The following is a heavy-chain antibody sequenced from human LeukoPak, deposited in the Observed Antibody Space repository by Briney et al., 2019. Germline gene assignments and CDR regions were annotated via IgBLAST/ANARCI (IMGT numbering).Heavy chain of an antibody. CDR2: MNPNSGNT. Sequence: GASVKVSCKASGYTFTSYDINWVRQATGQGLEWMGWMNPNSGNTGYAQKFQGRVTMTRNTSISTAYMELSSLRSEDTAVYYCARVSRGYSSGWYISNYYYCYMDVWGKGTTVTVSS. D-gene: IGHD6-19*01. V-gene: IGHV1-8*01. J-gene: IGHJ6*03. CDR3: ARVSRGYSSGWYISNYYYCYMDV. CDR1: GYTFTSYD.